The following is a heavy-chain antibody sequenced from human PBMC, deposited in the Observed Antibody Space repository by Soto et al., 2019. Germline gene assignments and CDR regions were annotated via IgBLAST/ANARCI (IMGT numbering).Heavy chain of an antibody. CDR3: ARDLGYDFWSGYYTYNWFDP. CDR2: KSYDGSNK. J-gene: IGHJ5*02. V-gene: IGHV3-30-3*01. D-gene: IGHD3-3*01. Sequence: QVQLVESGGGVVQPGRSLRLSCAASGFTFSSYAMHWVRQAPGKGLEWVAVKSYDGSNKYYADSVKGRFTISRDNSKNTLYLQMNSLRAEDTAVYYCARDLGYDFWSGYYTYNWFDPWGQGTLVTVSS. CDR1: GFTFSSYA.